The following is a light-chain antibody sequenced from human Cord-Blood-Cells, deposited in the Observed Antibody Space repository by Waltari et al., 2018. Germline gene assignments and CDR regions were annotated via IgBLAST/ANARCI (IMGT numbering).Light chain of an antibody. CDR3: CSYAGSYTF. Sequence: QSALTQPRSVSGSPGQSVTISCTRTSSDVGGYNYVSWYQQHPGKAPKLMIYDVSTRPSGGPDCFSGAKSGNTASLTISGLQAEDEADYYCCSYAGSYTFFGTGTKVTVL. V-gene: IGLV2-11*01. CDR2: DVS. CDR1: SSDVGGYNY. J-gene: IGLJ1*01.